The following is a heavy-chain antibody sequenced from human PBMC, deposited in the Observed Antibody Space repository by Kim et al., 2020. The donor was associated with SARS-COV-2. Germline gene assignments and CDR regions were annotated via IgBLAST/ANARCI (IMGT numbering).Heavy chain of an antibody. J-gene: IGHJ5*02. CDR3: ARGRVGASYFDP. V-gene: IGHV1-8*01. D-gene: IGHD1-26*01. Sequence: GYAQKCQGRVTMTRNTSISTAYMELSSLRSEDTAVYYCARGRVGASYFDPWGQGTLVTVSS.